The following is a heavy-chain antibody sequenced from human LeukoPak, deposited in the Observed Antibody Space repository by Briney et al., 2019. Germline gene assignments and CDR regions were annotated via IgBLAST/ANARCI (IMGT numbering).Heavy chain of an antibody. CDR1: GLTLSSNY. J-gene: IGHJ4*02. CDR2: IYSGGGT. CDR3: ARASLWFDYSGYYFDY. Sequence: PGESLRLSCAASGLTLSSNYMSWVRQAPGKGLEWVSVIYSGGGTYYADSVKGKFTISRDNSKNTVSLQMNSLRAEDTAVYYCARASLWFDYSGYYFDYWGQGTLVSVSS. D-gene: IGHD2-15*01. V-gene: IGHV3-66*01.